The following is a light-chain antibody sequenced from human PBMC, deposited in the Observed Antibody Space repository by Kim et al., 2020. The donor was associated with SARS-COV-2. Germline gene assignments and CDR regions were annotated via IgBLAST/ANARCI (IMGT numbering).Light chain of an antibody. J-gene: IGLJ1*01. CDR1: SLRNYY. Sequence: SELTQDPAVSVALGQTIRITCQGDSLRNYYASWYQQKPGQAPVLVIYGKNNRPSGIPDRFSGSISGTPASLTITGAQAEDEADYYCNSRDSSGNHYFFG. CDR2: GKN. CDR3: NSRDSSGNHYF. V-gene: IGLV3-19*01.